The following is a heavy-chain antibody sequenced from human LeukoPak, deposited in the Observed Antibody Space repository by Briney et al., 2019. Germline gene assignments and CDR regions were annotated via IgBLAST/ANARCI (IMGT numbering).Heavy chain of an antibody. Sequence: SVKVSCKASGYTFTSYAISWVRQAPGQGLEWMGGIIPIFGTANYAQKFQGRVTITADESTSTAYMELSSLRSEDTAVYYCASLGGLGSYYAYTGFDPWGQGTLVTVSS. CDR1: GYTFTSYA. D-gene: IGHD3-10*01. J-gene: IGHJ5*02. V-gene: IGHV1-69*13. CDR2: IIPIFGTA. CDR3: ASLGGLGSYYAYTGFDP.